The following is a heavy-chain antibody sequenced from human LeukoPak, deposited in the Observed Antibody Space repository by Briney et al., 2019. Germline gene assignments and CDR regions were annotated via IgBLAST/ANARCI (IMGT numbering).Heavy chain of an antibody. CDR1: GFTFDDYG. CDR3: ARDRDSSSWYELDDFDY. J-gene: IGHJ4*02. V-gene: IGHV3-20*04. Sequence: GGSLRLSCAASGFTFDDYGMSWVRQAPGKGLEWVSGINWNGGSTVYADSVKGRFTISRDNAKNSLYLQMSSLIAEDTALYYCARDRDSSSWYELDDFDYWGQGTLVTVSS. CDR2: INWNGGST. D-gene: IGHD6-13*01.